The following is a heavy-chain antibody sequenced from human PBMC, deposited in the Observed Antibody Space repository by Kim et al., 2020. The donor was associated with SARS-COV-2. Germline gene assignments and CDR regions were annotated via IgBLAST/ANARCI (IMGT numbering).Heavy chain of an antibody. D-gene: IGHD3-9*01. CDR3: ARRATKDWFFDY. CDR2: FSYSGTT. J-gene: IGHJ4*02. CDR1: DASISSYY. Sequence: SETLSLTCSVSDASISSYYWTWIRQPPGKGLEWIRSFSYSGTTHSNPSLKSRITMSVDTSKNQFSLRLSSVTAADTAVYYCARRATKDWFFDYWGRGTLVTASS. V-gene: IGHV4-59*12.